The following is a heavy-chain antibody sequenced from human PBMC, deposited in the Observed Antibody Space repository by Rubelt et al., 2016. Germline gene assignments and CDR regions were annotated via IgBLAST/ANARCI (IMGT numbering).Heavy chain of an antibody. Sequence: QVQLQQWGAGLLKPSETLSLTCAVYGGSFSGYYWSWIRQPPGKGLEWIGEINHSGSTNYNPSLKSRGTISVDTSKNQVSLKLRSVTAADTAVYYCARGRPELLISGYYLDYWDQGSLVTVSS. CDR2: INHSGST. J-gene: IGHJ4*02. V-gene: IGHV4-34*01. CDR3: ARGRPELLISGYYLDY. CDR1: GGSFSGYY. D-gene: IGHD1-7*01.